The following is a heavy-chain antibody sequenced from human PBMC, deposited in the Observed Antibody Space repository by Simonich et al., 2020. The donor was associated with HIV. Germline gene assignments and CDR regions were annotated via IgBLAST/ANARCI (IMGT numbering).Heavy chain of an antibody. D-gene: IGHD6-6*01. Sequence: EVQLVESGGGLVQPGGSLRLSCAASGLTFSSYWMHWVRQAPGKGLGVVYRINSDGSSTSYADSVKGRFTISRDNAKNTLYLQMNSLRAEDTAVYYCARSGGSSSDAFDIWGQGTMVTVSS. V-gene: IGHV3-74*01. CDR3: ARSGGSSSDAFDI. CDR1: GLTFSSYW. CDR2: INSDGSST. J-gene: IGHJ3*02.